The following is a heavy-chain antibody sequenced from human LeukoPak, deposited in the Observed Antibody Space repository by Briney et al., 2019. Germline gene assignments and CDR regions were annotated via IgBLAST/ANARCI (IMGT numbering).Heavy chain of an antibody. D-gene: IGHD6-13*01. V-gene: IGHV3-48*03. CDR1: GFTFSSYE. CDR3: ARVISSWYFFDY. J-gene: IGHJ4*02. CDR2: ISSSGSTI. Sequence: PGGSLRLSCAASGFTFSSYEMNWVRQAPGKGLEWVSYISSSGSTIYYADSVKGRFTISRDNAKNPLYLQMNSLRAEDTAVYYCARVISSWYFFDYWGQGTLVTVSS.